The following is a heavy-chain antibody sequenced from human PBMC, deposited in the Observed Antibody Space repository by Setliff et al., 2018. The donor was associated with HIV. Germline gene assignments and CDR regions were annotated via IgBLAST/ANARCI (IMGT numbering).Heavy chain of an antibody. CDR1: GFTFSSYG. J-gene: IGHJ6*03. CDR2: IWYDGSYT. D-gene: IGHD1-7*01. V-gene: IGHV3-33*06. Sequence: PGGSLRLSCAASGFTFSSYGMHWVRQAPGKGLEWVAVIWYDGSYTYYADSVKGRFTISRDNSKNTLYLQMKSLRAEDTAVYYCAKDPSITGTPLYMDVWGKGTTVTVSS. CDR3: AKDPSITGTPLYMDV.